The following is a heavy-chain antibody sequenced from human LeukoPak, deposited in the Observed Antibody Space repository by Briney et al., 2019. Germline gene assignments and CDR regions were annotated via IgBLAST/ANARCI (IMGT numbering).Heavy chain of an antibody. CDR3: GRGMRDYYGLDY. CDR1: GFIFNNFW. CDR2: TNSDGSTT. J-gene: IGHJ4*02. D-gene: IGHD3-10*01. V-gene: IGHV3-74*01. Sequence: GGSLRLSCAASGFIFNNFWMHWVRQVPGKGLVWVSHTNSDGSTTDYADSVRGRFTISRDNAKNTLYLQMNRLTVEDTAVYYCGRGMRDYYGLDYWGQGILVTVSS.